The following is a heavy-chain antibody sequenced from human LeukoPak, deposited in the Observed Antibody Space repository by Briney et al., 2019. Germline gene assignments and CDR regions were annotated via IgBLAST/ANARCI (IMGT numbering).Heavy chain of an antibody. CDR2: IYHSGST. V-gene: IGHV4-38-2*01. J-gene: IGHJ4*02. CDR1: GYSISSGYY. CDR3: ARHRATPPSHFDY. D-gene: IGHD5-12*01. Sequence: SETLSLTCAVSGYSISSGYYWGWIRQPPGKGLEWIGSIYHSGSTYYNPSLKSRVTISVDTSKNQFSLKLSSVTAADTAVYYCARHRATPPSHFDYWGQGTLVTVSS.